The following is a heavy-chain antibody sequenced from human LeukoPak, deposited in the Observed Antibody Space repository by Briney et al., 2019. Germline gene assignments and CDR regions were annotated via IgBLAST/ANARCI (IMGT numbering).Heavy chain of an antibody. V-gene: IGHV1-18*01. J-gene: IGHJ4*02. CDR2: ISAYNGNT. Sequence: ASVKVSCKASGYTFTSYGISWVRQAPGQGLEWMGWISAYNGNTNYAQKLQGRVTMTTDTSTSTAYMELRSLRPDDTAVYYCARVNRTDDSSGYYWVSLKTGGNYFDYWGQGTLVTVSS. CDR3: ARVNRTDDSSGYYWVSLKTGGNYFDY. CDR1: GYTFTSYG. D-gene: IGHD3-22*01.